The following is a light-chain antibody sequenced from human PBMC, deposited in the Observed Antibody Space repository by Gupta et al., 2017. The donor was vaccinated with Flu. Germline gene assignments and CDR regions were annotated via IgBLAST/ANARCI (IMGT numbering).Light chain of an antibody. J-gene: IGKJ1*01. V-gene: IGKV3-15*01. CDR2: GAS. CDR3: QQYNNWPRT. CDR1: QSVSSN. Sequence: TVMTQSPATLSVSPGERATLSCKASQSVSSNLAWYQHKPGQAPRLLIYGASTRATGIPGRFSGSGSGTEFTLTISSLQSEDFAVYYCQQYNNWPRTFGQGTKVEIK.